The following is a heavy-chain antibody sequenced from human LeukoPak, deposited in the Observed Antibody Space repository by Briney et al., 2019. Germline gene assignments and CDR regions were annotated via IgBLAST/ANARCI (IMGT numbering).Heavy chain of an antibody. D-gene: IGHD3-22*01. CDR3: SRDGTQIDNSGFDV. CDR2: IRRKRNGYTT. CDR1: GFTFSDYI. J-gene: IGHJ3*01. Sequence: GGSLRLSCAASGFTFSDYILDWVRQAPGKGLEWVGRIRRKRNGYTTEYAASVKGRFTISRDDSKKSLYLHMSSLKTEDTAVYHCSRDGTQIDNSGFDVWGQGIMVTVSS. V-gene: IGHV3-72*01.